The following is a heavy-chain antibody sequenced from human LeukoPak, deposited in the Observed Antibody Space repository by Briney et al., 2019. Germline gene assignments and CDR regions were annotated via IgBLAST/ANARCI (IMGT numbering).Heavy chain of an antibody. V-gene: IGHV4-34*01. J-gene: IGHJ4*02. CDR2: IYYSGST. CDR1: GGSFSGYY. CDR3: ARATGGGYDY. Sequence: SETLSLTCAVYGGSFSGYYWSWIRQPPGKGLEWIGSIYYSGSTYYNPSLKSRVTISVDTSKNQFSLKLSSVTAADTAVYYCARATGGGYDYWGQGTLVTVSS. D-gene: IGHD3-16*01.